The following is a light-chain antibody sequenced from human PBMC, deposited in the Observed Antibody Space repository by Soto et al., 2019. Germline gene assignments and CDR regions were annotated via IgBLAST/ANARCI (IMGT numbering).Light chain of an antibody. CDR1: SSDIGAYNS. Sequence: LTQPASVSASPGQSITISCTGTSSDIGAYNSVSWYQQHPGKAPQLMIYDVSYRPSGISSRFSGSKSGNTASMTISGLQADDDADYYCASYTSARIRVFGGGTKVTVL. V-gene: IGLV2-14*01. J-gene: IGLJ2*01. CDR2: DVS. CDR3: ASYTSARIRV.